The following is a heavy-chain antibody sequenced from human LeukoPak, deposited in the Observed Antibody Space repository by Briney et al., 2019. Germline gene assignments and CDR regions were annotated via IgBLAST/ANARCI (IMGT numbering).Heavy chain of an antibody. CDR2: INPSGGGR. Sequence: ASVKESCKGSGYTFTSYYIHWVRQAPGQGLEWMGVINPSGGGRSYAQKFQGRVTMTRDTSTSTVYMDLRSLRSEDTAVYFCARDMLAVPSNWFDPWGQGTLVTVSS. CDR3: ARDMLAVPSNWFDP. D-gene: IGHD2-8*01. V-gene: IGHV1-46*01. J-gene: IGHJ5*02. CDR1: GYTFTSYY.